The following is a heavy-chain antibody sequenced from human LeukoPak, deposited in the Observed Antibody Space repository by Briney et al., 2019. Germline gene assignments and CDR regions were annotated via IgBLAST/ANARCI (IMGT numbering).Heavy chain of an antibody. Sequence: ASVKVSCKASGYTFTSYEMNWVRQATGQGLEWMGWMNPNRGNTGYAQKFQGRVTMTRNTSISTAYMELSSLRSEDTAVYYCARGRRWTAMPDWGQGTLVTVSS. CDR1: GYTFTSYE. CDR3: ARGRRWTAMPD. CDR2: MNPNRGNT. D-gene: IGHD5-18*01. J-gene: IGHJ4*02. V-gene: IGHV1-8*01.